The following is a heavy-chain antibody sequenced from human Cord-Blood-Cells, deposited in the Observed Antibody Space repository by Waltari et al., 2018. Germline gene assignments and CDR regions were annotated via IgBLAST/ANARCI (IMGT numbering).Heavy chain of an antibody. CDR2: IKQEGSEK. D-gene: IGHD1-26*01. CDR3: ARDREIYY. Sequence: EVQLVESGGGLVQPGGSLRLPCAASGFTFSSSWMGWVRQGPGKGMECVANIKQEGSEKYYVDSVKGRFTISRDDAKNALYLQMISLRAEDTAVYYWARDREIYYWGQGTLVTVSS. J-gene: IGHJ4*02. V-gene: IGHV3-7*01. CDR1: GFTFSSSW.